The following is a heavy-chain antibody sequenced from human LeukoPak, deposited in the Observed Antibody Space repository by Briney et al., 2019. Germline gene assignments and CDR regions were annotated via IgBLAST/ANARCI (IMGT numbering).Heavy chain of an antibody. Sequence: ASVKVSCKASGYTFTNYPMHWVRQAPGQRLEWMGWINAGNGNTRYSQEFQGRVTITRDTSARTVYMELSSLRSEDMAVYYCAREPSIAAAGIEPLDYWGQGTLVTVSS. CDR2: INAGNGNT. CDR3: AREPSIAAAGIEPLDY. CDR1: GYTFTNYP. V-gene: IGHV1-3*03. D-gene: IGHD6-13*01. J-gene: IGHJ4*02.